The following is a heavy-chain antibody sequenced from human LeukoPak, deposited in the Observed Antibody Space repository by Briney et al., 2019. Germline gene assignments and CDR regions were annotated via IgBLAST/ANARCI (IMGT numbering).Heavy chain of an antibody. CDR2: MYNSGST. CDR3: ARDRELGY. Sequence: PSETLSLTCSVSGGSISIYYWSWIRQAPGKGLEWIGYMYNSGSTSYNPSLNSRVTISVDTSKNQFSLKLTSVTAADTAVYYCARDRELGYWGQGTLVTVSS. V-gene: IGHV4-59*01. D-gene: IGHD3-10*01. J-gene: IGHJ4*02. CDR1: GGSISIYY.